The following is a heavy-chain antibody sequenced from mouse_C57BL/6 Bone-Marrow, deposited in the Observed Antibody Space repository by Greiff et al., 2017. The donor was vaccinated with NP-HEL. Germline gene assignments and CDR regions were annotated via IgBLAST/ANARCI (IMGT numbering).Heavy chain of an antibody. CDR3: ARDYGPLHWYVDV. V-gene: IGHV1-69*01. D-gene: IGHD1-1*01. Sequence: VQLQQPGAELVMPGASVKLSCKASGYTFTSYWMHWVKQRPGQGLEWLGEIDPSASYTNYNQKFKGKSTLTVDKSSSTAYMQLSSLTSEDSAVYYCARDYGPLHWYVDVWGTGTTVTVSS. CDR1: GYTFTSYW. J-gene: IGHJ1*03. CDR2: IDPSASYT.